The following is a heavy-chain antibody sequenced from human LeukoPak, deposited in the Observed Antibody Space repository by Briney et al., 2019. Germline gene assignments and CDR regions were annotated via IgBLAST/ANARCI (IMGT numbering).Heavy chain of an antibody. D-gene: IGHD5-12*01. J-gene: IGHJ4*02. CDR2: IYYSGST. CDR3: ARSLRGYNGPFDY. CDR1: GGSISSGDYY. Sequence: SETLSLTCTVSGGSISSGDYYWSWIRQPPGKGLEWIGYIYYSGSTNYNPSLKSRVTISVDTSKNQFSLKLSSVTAADTAVYYCARSLRGYNGPFDYWGQGTLVTVSS. V-gene: IGHV4-61*08.